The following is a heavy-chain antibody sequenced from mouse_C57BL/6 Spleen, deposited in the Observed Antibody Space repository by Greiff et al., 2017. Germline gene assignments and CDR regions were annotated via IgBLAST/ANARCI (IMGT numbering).Heavy chain of an antibody. CDR1: GYTFTSYW. D-gene: IGHD1-1*01. J-gene: IGHJ1*03. CDR3: ARVTVVARYWYFDV. CDR2: IHPNSGST. V-gene: IGHV1-64*01. Sequence: QVQLQQPGAELVKPGASVKLSCKASGYTFTSYWMHWVKQRPGQGLEWIGMIHPNSGSTNYNEKFKSKATLTVDKSSSTAYMQLCSLTSEDSAVYYCARVTVVARYWYFDVWGTGTTVTVSS.